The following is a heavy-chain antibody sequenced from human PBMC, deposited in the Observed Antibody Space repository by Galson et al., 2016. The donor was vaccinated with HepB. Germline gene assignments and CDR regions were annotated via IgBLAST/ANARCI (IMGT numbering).Heavy chain of an antibody. CDR3: AKTLLGGMDV. CDR2: ISGNGGTT. D-gene: IGHD2-21*01. CDR1: GFTFSGYA. V-gene: IGHV3-23*01. Sequence: LRLSCAASGFTFSGYAMSWVRQAPGKGLECVSSISGNGGTTYYADPVKGRFTISRDNSKNTLYLQMNSPRADDTAVYYCAKTLLGGMDVWGQGTTVTVSS. J-gene: IGHJ6*02.